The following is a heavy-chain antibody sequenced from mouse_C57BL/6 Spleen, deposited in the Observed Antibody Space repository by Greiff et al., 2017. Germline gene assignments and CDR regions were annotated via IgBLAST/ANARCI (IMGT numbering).Heavy chain of an antibody. CDR2: IDPSDSYT. CDR3: AILRKDDY. Sequence: QVQLQQPGAELVMPGASVKLSCKASGYTFTSYWMHWVKQRPGQGLEWIGEIDPSDSYTNYNQKFKGKSTLTVDKSSRTAYMQLSSLTSEDSAVYYCAILRKDDYWGQGTTLTVSS. D-gene: IGHD1-1*01. V-gene: IGHV1-69*01. J-gene: IGHJ2*01. CDR1: GYTFTSYW.